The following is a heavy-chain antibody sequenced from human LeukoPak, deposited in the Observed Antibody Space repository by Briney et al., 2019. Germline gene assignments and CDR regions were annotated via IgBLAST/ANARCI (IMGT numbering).Heavy chain of an antibody. CDR2: ISSSGSTT. J-gene: IGHJ4*02. Sequence: PGGSLRLSCTASGFTFSSYSMNWVRQAPGKGLEWVSYISSSGSTTYYADSVKGRFTISRDNAKNSLYLQMNSLRAEDTAVYYCARDLSLYCSGGSCYSLNYWGQGTLVTVSS. D-gene: IGHD2-15*01. CDR3: ARDLSLYCSGGSCYSLNY. V-gene: IGHV3-48*04. CDR1: GFTFSSYS.